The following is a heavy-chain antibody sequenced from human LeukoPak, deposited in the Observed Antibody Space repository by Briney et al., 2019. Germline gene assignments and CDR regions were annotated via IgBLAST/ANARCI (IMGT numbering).Heavy chain of an antibody. V-gene: IGHV4-4*07. CDR3: ARGGQYGSGSYYTYYYYGMDV. Sequence: SETLSLTCTVSGGSISSYYWSWIRQPAGKGLEWIGRIYTSGSTNYNPSLKSRVTMSVDTSKNQFSLKLNSVTAADTAVYYCARGGQYGSGSYYTYYYYGMDVWGQGTTVTVSS. D-gene: IGHD3-10*01. CDR2: IYTSGST. CDR1: GGSISSYY. J-gene: IGHJ6*02.